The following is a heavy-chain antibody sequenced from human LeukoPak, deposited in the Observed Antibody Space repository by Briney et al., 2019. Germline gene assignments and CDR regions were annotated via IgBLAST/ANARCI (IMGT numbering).Heavy chain of an antibody. V-gene: IGHV4-38-2*01. CDR3: ARHSIVLKVYPSYFDY. Sequence: VKPSETLSLTCAVSGYSISSGYYWGWIRQPPGKGLEWIGSIYHSGSTYYNPSLKSRVTISVDTSKNQFSLKLSSVTAADTAVYYCARHSIVLKVYPSYFDYWGQGTLVTVSS. CDR2: IYHSGST. D-gene: IGHD2-8*01. CDR1: GYSISSGYY. J-gene: IGHJ4*02.